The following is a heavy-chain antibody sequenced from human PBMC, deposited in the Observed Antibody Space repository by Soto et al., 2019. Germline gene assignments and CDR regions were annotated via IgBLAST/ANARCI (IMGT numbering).Heavy chain of an antibody. D-gene: IGHD3-3*01. CDR2: INHSGST. V-gene: IGHV4-34*01. J-gene: IGHJ6*03. Sequence: QVQLQQWGAGLLKPSETLSLTCAVYGGSFSGYYWSWIRQPPGKGLEWIGEINHSGSTNYTPSLNSRVTLAVVTSKHRFSLKLSSVTAADTAVYYCARGGPIFGVVALRFYYYYCYMDVCGKGTTVTLCS. CDR1: GGSFSGYY. CDR3: ARGGPIFGVVALRFYYYYCYMDV.